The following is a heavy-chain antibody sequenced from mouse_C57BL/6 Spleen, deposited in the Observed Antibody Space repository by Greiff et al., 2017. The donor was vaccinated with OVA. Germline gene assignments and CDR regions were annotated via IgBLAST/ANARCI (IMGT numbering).Heavy chain of an antibody. J-gene: IGHJ3*01. CDR3: ARAYYSNYEFAY. CDR2: IWTGGGT. CDR1: GFSLTSYA. V-gene: IGHV2-9-1*01. D-gene: IGHD2-5*01. Sequence: VKVVESGPGLVAPSQSLSITCTVSGFSLTSYAISWVRQPPGKGLEWLGVIWTGGGTNYNSALKSRLSISKDNSKSQVFLKMNSLQTDDTARYYCARAYYSNYEFAYWGQGTLVTVSA.